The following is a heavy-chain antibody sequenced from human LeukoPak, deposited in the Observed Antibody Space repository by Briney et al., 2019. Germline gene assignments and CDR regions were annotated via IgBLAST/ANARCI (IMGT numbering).Heavy chain of an antibody. J-gene: IGHJ4*02. CDR1: GYSFTSYW. D-gene: IGHD3-10*01. CDR3: ARRSDYYGSGSYYQYYFDY. Sequence: GESLKISCKGSGYSFTSYWIGWVRQMPGKGLEWMGIIYPGDSDTRYSPSFQGQVTISADKSISTAYLQWSSLKASDTAMYYCARRSDYYGSGSYYQYYFDYWGQGTLVTVSS. V-gene: IGHV5-51*01. CDR2: IYPGDSDT.